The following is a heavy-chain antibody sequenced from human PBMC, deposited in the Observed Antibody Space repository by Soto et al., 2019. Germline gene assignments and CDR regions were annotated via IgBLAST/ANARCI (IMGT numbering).Heavy chain of an antibody. D-gene: IGHD3-3*01. CDR1: GGSFSGYY. Sequence: SETLSLTCAVYGGSFSGYYWSWIRQPPGKGLEWIGEINHSGSTNYNPSLKSRVTISVDTSKSQFSLKLSSVTAADTAVYYCARGRRIRYDFWSGYYDPYYYYMDVWGKGTTVTVSS. CDR2: INHSGST. J-gene: IGHJ6*03. V-gene: IGHV4-34*01. CDR3: ARGRRIRYDFWSGYYDPYYYYMDV.